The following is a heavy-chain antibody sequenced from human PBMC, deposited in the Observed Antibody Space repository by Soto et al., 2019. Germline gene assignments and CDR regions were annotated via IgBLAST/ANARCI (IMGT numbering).Heavy chain of an antibody. D-gene: IGHD3-10*01. CDR2: ISSSGSTI. V-gene: IGHV3-48*03. CDR3: ARDYYGGGYYFDY. J-gene: IGHJ4*02. Sequence: EVQLVESGGGLVQPGGSLRLSCAASGFTFSSYEMNWVRQAPGKGLEWVSYISSSGSTIYYADSVKGRFTISRDNAKNSLYLQMHSLRAEDTAVYYCARDYYGGGYYFDYWGQGTLVTVSS. CDR1: GFTFSSYE.